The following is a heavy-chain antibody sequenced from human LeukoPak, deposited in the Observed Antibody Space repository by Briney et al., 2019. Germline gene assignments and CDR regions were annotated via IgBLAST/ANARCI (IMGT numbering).Heavy chain of an antibody. CDR1: GFTFSSYA. D-gene: IGHD3-22*01. CDR2: ISYDGSNK. J-gene: IGHJ4*02. V-gene: IGHV3-30*04. CDR3: AKGTIYYYDSSGPSPY. Sequence: GGSLRLSCAASGFTFSSYAMHWVRQAPGKGLEWVAVISYDGSNKYYADSVKGRFTISRDNSKNTLYLQMNSLRAEDTAVYYCAKGTIYYYDSSGPSPYWGQGTLVTVSS.